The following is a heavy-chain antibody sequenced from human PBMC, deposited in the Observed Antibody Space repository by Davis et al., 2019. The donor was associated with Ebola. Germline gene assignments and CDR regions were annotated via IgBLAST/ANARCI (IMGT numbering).Heavy chain of an antibody. CDR3: AKAYIAITTTTGLDYYFDY. CDR2: LSGSGSST. CDR1: GFTFRSYA. D-gene: IGHD1-20*01. Sequence: PGGSLRLSCVASGFTFRSYAIHWVRQAPGKGLEWVSGLSGSGSSTYYADSVKGRFTISRDNSKNTLYLQMNSLRAEDTALYYCAKAYIAITTTTGLDYYFDYWGQGTLVTVSS. J-gene: IGHJ4*02. V-gene: IGHV3-23*01.